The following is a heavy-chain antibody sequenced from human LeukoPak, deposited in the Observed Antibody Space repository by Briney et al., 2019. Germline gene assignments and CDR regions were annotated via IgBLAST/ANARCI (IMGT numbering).Heavy chain of an antibody. CDR2: IFYSGST. CDR3: ARQRQWLAGDYFDH. J-gene: IGHJ4*02. Sequence: SETLSLTCTVSGGSIGSSAYYWGWIRQPPGKGLEWIGSIFYSGSTYYNPSLKSRVTISLDTSKNQFSLRLSSVTAADTAVYYCARQRQWLAGDYFDHWGQGTLVTVSS. D-gene: IGHD6-19*01. V-gene: IGHV4-39*01. CDR1: GGSIGSSAYY.